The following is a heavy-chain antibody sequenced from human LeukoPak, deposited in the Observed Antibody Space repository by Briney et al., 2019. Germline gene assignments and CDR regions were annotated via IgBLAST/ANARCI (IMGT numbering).Heavy chain of an antibody. CDR3: ARQGGGYDPYYYYYMDV. J-gene: IGHJ6*03. CDR1: GGSISSSSYY. D-gene: IGHD5-12*01. Sequence: SETLSLTCTVSGGSISSSSYYWGWIRQPPGKGLEWIGSIYYSGSTHYNPSLKSRVTISVDTSKNQFSLKLSSVTAADTAVYYCARQGGGYDPYYYYYMDVWGKGTTVTVSS. CDR2: IYYSGST. V-gene: IGHV4-39*01.